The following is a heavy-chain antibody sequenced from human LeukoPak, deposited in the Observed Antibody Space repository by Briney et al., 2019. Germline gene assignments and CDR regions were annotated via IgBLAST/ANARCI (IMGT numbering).Heavy chain of an antibody. V-gene: IGHV3-23*01. CDR3: ARGGGMDA. Sequence: GASLRLSCAASGFTFSSYAMSWVRQAPGKGLEWVSYITYSGDSAYYADSVKGRFTISRDNSKNTLYLQMNSLRAEDTALYYCARGGGMDAWGQGTTVTVSS. CDR2: ITYSGDSA. J-gene: IGHJ6*02. CDR1: GFTFSSYA.